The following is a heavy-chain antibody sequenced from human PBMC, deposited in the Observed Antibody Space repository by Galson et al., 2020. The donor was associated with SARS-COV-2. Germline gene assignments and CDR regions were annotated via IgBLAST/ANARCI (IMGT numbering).Heavy chain of an antibody. J-gene: IGHJ6*02. CDR2: INHSGST. CDR3: ASVLMVRGVSKDGMDV. D-gene: IGHD3-10*01. CDR1: GGSFSGYY. V-gene: IGHV4-34*01. Sequence: SETLSLTCAVYGGSFSGYYWSWIRQPPGKGLEWIGEINHSGSTNYNPSLKSRVTISVDTSKNQFSLKLSSVTTADTAVYYCASVLMVRGVSKDGMDVWVQGTTVTVSS.